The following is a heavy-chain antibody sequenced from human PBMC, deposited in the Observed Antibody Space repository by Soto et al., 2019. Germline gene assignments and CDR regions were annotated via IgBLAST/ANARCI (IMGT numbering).Heavy chain of an antibody. J-gene: IGHJ6*02. CDR2: ISYDGSNK. CDR1: GFTFSSYG. CDR3: AKESGYYLYYYYGMDV. V-gene: IGHV3-30*18. D-gene: IGHD3-22*01. Sequence: GGSLRLSCAASGFTFSSYGMHWVRQAPGKGLEWVAVISYDGSNKYYADSVKGRFTISRDNSKNTLYLQMNSLRAEDTAVYYCAKESGYYLYYYYGMDVWGQGTTVTVSS.